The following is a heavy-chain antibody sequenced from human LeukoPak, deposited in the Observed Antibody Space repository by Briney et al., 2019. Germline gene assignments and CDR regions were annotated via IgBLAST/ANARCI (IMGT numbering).Heavy chain of an antibody. V-gene: IGHV3-53*01. D-gene: IGHD2-2*02. J-gene: IGHJ6*02. Sequence: GGSLRLSCAASGFTFSSNYRSWGRQARGKGVEWVSVNYRGCSTYYTDSVKGRFTISRDNSTNTLYLQMNSLRAEDTAVYYCARFIGYCSSTSCYNHGMDLWGQGTTVTVSS. CDR2: NYRGCST. CDR3: ARFIGYCSSTSCYNHGMDL. CDR1: GFTFSSNY.